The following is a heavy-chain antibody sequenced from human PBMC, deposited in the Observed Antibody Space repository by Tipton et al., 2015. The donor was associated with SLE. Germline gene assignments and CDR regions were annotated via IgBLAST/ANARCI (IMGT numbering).Heavy chain of an antibody. CDR3: AGYSGYVMRRRFHP. J-gene: IGHJ5*02. CDR1: GDSINSYY. D-gene: IGHD5-12*01. V-gene: IGHV4-59*01. CDR2: ISNTGST. Sequence: TLSLTCTVSGDSINSYYWSWIRQSPGKGLEWIGYISNTGSTNYNPSLKSRLIISIDTSKNQFSLKLSSVSAADTAVYYCAGYSGYVMRRRFHPWGQGILVPVSS.